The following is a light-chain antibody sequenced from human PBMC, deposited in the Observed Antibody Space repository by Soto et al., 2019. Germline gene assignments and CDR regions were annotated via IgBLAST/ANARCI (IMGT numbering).Light chain of an antibody. Sequence: EPVLTQSPGTLSLSPGQRATLSCRASQSVSSNSLAWYQQKPGQAPRLLIYGASSRAMGIPDRFSGSGSGTDFTLTISRLEPEDFAVYYCQQYGSLPFNFGQGTKLELK. J-gene: IGKJ2*01. CDR1: QSVSSNS. CDR3: QQYGSLPFN. CDR2: GAS. V-gene: IGKV3-20*01.